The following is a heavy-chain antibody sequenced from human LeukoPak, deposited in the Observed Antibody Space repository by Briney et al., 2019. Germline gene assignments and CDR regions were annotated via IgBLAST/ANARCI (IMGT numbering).Heavy chain of an antibody. Sequence: GGSLRLSCAASGFTFSSYWMSWVRQAPGKGLEWVANIKQDGSEKYYVDSVKGRFTISRDNAKNPLYLQMNSLGAEDTAVYYCARDASSGSYDYWGQGTLVTVSS. V-gene: IGHV3-7*01. CDR1: GFTFSSYW. D-gene: IGHD1-26*01. J-gene: IGHJ4*02. CDR3: ARDASSGSYDY. CDR2: IKQDGSEK.